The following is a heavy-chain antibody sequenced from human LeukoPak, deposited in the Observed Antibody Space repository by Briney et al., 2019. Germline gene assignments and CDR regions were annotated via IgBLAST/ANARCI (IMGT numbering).Heavy chain of an antibody. CDR3: ARANNWNYALGY. Sequence: GASVKVSCKASGDTFIRYGISWVRQAPGQGLEWMGWISTGNGNTNYGQKFQGRVTMTTDTSTGTAYMELRSLGSDDTAMYYCARANNWNYALGYWGQGTLVTVSS. D-gene: IGHD1-7*01. J-gene: IGHJ4*02. CDR2: ISTGNGNT. CDR1: GDTFIRYG. V-gene: IGHV1-18*01.